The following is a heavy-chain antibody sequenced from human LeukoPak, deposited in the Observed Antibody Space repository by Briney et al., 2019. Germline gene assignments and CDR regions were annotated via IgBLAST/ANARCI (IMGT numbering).Heavy chain of an antibody. J-gene: IGHJ4*02. CDR3: MRYSSSSFYFDY. Sequence: SETLSLTCTVSGGSISSSSYYWGWIRQPPGKGLEWIGSIYYSGSTYYNPSLKSRVTISVDTSKNQFSLKLSSVTAADTAVYYCMRYSSSSFYFDYWGQGTLVTVSS. V-gene: IGHV4-39*01. CDR1: GGSISSSSYY. CDR2: IYYSGST. D-gene: IGHD6-6*01.